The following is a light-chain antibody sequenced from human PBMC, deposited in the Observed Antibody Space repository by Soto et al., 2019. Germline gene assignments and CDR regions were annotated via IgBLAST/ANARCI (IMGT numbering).Light chain of an antibody. CDR3: KKAASFPIT. J-gene: IGKJ5*01. CDR2: TAS. V-gene: IGKV1-12*01. Sequence: IQLTQSPSYMSASVRDSVNITSRASQSIGGYLTWYQQLPGKAPKLLIYTASSLQSGVPSRFSGSGSGTDFTLTINGLQPEEFATYYCKKAASFPITFGQGTRLEIK. CDR1: QSIGGY.